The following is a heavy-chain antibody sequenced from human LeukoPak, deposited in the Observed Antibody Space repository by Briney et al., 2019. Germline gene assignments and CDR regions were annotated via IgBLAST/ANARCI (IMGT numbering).Heavy chain of an antibody. CDR3: ALQGVDAFDI. V-gene: IGHV4-59*08. Sequence: KPSETLPLTCTVSGGSISSYYWSWIRQPPGKGLEWIGYIYYSGSTNYNPSLKSRVTISVDTSKNQFSLKLSSVTAADTAVYYCALQGVDAFDIWGQGTMVTVSS. D-gene: IGHD4-11*01. J-gene: IGHJ3*02. CDR2: IYYSGST. CDR1: GGSISSYY.